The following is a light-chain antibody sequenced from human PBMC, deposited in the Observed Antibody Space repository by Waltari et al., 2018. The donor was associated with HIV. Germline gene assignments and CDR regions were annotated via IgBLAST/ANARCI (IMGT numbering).Light chain of an antibody. J-gene: IGLJ3*02. CDR1: SPNIGSNS. V-gene: IGLV1-51*01. CDR3: GTWDSSLTTWV. Sequence: QSVLTQPPSMSAAPGQHAAISCSRSSPNIGSNSFSWYQNFPGTAPKRLLFDNNKRPSGIPDRFSGSKSGTSATLAIIGPQTGDEADYFCGTWDSSLTTWVFGGGTSLAVL. CDR2: DNN.